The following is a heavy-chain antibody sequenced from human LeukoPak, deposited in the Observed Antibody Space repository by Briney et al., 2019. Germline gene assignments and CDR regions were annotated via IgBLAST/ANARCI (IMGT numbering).Heavy chain of an antibody. J-gene: IGHJ6*02. CDR1: GFTFSSYA. D-gene: IGHD3-22*01. Sequence: GGSLRLSCAASGFTFSSYAMSWVRQAPGKGLEWVSSISGNSGRTYYADSVKGRFSISRDNSNNTLYLQMNSLRAEDTAVYYCARSAPPVGYSYYYGMDVWGQGTTVTVSS. V-gene: IGHV3-23*01. CDR3: ARSAPPVGYSYYYGMDV. CDR2: ISGNSGRT.